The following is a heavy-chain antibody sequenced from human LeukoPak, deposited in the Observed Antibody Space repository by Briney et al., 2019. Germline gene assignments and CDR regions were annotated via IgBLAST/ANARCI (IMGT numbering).Heavy chain of an antibody. CDR3: ARGPPFDY. J-gene: IGHJ4*02. Sequence: GGSLRLSCSASGFSVSDNYMTWVRQAAGKGPEWVSRINTDGSSTSYADSVKGRFTISRDNAKNTLYLQMNSLRAEDTAVYYCARGPPFDYWGQGTLVTVSS. CDR2: INTDGSST. CDR1: GFSVSDNY. V-gene: IGHV3-74*01.